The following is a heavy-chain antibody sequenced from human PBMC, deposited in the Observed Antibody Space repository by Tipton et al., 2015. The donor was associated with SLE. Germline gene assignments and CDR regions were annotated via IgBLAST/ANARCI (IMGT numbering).Heavy chain of an antibody. D-gene: IGHD3-16*01. Sequence: LRLSCTVSGGSISSGGYYWSWIRQHPGKGLEWIGYIYYSGSTYYNPSLKSRVTISIDTSKNQFSLKLSSVTAVDTAVYYCARKRLPDLDFDLWGRGTLVTVSS. J-gene: IGHJ2*01. CDR1: GGSISSGGYY. CDR2: IYYSGST. V-gene: IGHV4-31*03. CDR3: ARKRLPDLDFDL.